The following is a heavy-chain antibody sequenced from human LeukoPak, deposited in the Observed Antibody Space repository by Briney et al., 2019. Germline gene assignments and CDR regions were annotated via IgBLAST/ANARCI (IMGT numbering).Heavy chain of an antibody. D-gene: IGHD3-10*01. CDR3: ARGSYGSGSYYDY. Sequence: GGSLRLSCAASGFTFSSYGMHWVRQAPRQGVEWVAVISHDGSNKYYADSVKGRFTISRDNSKNTLYLQMNSLRAEDTAVYYCARGSYGSGSYYDYWGQGTLVTVSS. CDR2: ISHDGSNK. V-gene: IGHV3-30*03. J-gene: IGHJ4*02. CDR1: GFTFSSYG.